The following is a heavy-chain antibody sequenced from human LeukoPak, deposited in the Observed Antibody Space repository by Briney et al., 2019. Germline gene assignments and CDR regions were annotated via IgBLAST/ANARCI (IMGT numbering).Heavy chain of an antibody. CDR3: AKPRTYYYDSSGYTFQH. D-gene: IGHD3-22*01. J-gene: IGHJ1*01. Sequence: GRSLRLSCAASGFTFDDYAMHWVRQAPGKGLEWVSGISWNSGSIGYADSVKGRFTISRDNAKNSLYLQMNSLRAEDTALYYCAKPRTYYYDSSGYTFQHWSQGTLVTVSS. V-gene: IGHV3-9*01. CDR1: GFTFDDYA. CDR2: ISWNSGSI.